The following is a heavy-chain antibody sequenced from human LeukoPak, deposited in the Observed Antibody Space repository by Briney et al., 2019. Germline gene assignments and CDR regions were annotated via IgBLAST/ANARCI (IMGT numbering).Heavy chain of an antibody. V-gene: IGHV1-18*04. J-gene: IGHJ6*03. D-gene: IGHD4-17*01. Sequence: ASVKVSCKASGYTFTSYYMHWVRQAPGQGLEWMGWISAYNDNTNYAQKLQGRVTMTTDTSTSTAYMELRSLRSDDTAVYYCARDYYGDYRYYYSYMDVWGKGTTVTISS. CDR2: ISAYNDNT. CDR1: GYTFTSYY. CDR3: ARDYYGDYRYYYSYMDV.